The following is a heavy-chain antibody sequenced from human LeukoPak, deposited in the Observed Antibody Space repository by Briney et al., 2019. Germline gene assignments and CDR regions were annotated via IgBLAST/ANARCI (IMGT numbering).Heavy chain of an antibody. CDR2: IIPMFGSI. J-gene: IGHJ4*02. CDR1: GGTFTSYA. CDR3: ARDDSWTGYRFDY. V-gene: IGHV1-69*05. D-gene: IGHD3/OR15-3a*01. Sequence: VAWVKVSCKASGGTFTSYAINWVRQAPGQGLEWMGGIIPMFGSINYAQKWQGRLTITTDESTGTAYMELRSLRSEDTAVYYCARDDSWTGYRFDYWGQGTLVTVSS.